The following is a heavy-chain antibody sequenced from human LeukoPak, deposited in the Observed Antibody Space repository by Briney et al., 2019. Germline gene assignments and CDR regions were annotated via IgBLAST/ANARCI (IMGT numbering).Heavy chain of an antibody. D-gene: IGHD1-26*01. CDR2: IYYSGST. CDR1: GGSISSSSYY. CDR3: ASGGGYSGSYSSDY. Sequence: SETLSLTCTVSGGSISSSSYYWGWIRQPPGKVLEWIGSIYYSGSTYYNPSLKSRVTISVDTSKNQFSLKLSSVTAADTAVYYCASGGGYSGSYSSDYWGQGTLVTVSS. J-gene: IGHJ4*02. V-gene: IGHV4-39*01.